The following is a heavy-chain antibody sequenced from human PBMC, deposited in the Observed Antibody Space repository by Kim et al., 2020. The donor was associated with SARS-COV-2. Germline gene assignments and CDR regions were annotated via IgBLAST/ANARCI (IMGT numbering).Heavy chain of an antibody. Sequence: SETLSLTCTISDASISNYYLSWIRQPPGKGLEWDGYLYDTGSADYSPSFKRRVTISVDKSKNQFSLKLTSVTAAATAVYYCARTVGSGSVSFAMDVWGEG. CDR3: ARTVGSGSVSFAMDV. D-gene: IGHD3-10*01. J-gene: IGHJ6*02. CDR2: LYDTGSA. CDR1: DASISNYY. V-gene: IGHV4-59*01.